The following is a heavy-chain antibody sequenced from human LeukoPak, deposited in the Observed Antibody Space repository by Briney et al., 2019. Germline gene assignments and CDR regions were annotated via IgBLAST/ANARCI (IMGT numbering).Heavy chain of an antibody. CDR2: ISAYNGNT. V-gene: IGHV1-18*01. Sequence: GASVKVSCKASGYTFTSYGISWVRQAPGQGLEWMGWISAYNGNTNYAQKLQGRVTMTTDTSTSTAYMELRSLRSDDTAVYYCARDTAGQRLVFGSYYYYYMDVWGKGTTVTVSS. J-gene: IGHJ6*03. CDR1: GYTFTSYG. D-gene: IGHD6-13*01. CDR3: ARDTAGQRLVFGSYYYYYMDV.